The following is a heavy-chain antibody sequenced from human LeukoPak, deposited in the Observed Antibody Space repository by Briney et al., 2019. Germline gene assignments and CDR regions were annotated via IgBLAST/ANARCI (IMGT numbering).Heavy chain of an antibody. D-gene: IGHD3-3*01. CDR2: INHSGST. J-gene: IGHJ4*02. Sequence: SETLSLTCTVYGGSFSGYYWSWIRQPPGKGLEWIGEINHSGSTNYNPSLKSRVTISVDTSKNQFSLKLSSVTAADTAVYYCARGRYVSITIFGVPTRGKFDYWGQGTLVTVSS. V-gene: IGHV4-34*01. CDR1: GGSFSGYY. CDR3: ARGRYVSITIFGVPTRGKFDY.